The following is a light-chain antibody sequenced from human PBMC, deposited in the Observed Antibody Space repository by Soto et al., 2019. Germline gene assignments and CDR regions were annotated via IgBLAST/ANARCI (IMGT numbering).Light chain of an antibody. Sequence: DIQMTQSPSTLSASVGDRVTITCRASQSISSWLAWYQQKPGKAPKLLISKASSLESGVPSRFSGSGSGTEFTLTISSLQHDDLATYYCQQYNSYWTFGQGTKVEIK. CDR1: QSISSW. CDR2: KAS. V-gene: IGKV1-5*03. CDR3: QQYNSYWT. J-gene: IGKJ1*01.